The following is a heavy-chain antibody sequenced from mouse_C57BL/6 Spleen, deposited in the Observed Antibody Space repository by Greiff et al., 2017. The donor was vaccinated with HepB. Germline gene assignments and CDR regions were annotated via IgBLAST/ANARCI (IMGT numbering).Heavy chain of an antibody. CDR2: IYPGDGDT. CDR3: ARDGNYHYYAMDY. Sequence: VQLKESGPELVKPGASVKISCKASGYAFSSSWMNWVKQRPGKGLEWIGRIYPGDGDTNYNGKFKGKATLTADKSSSTAYMQLSSLTSEDSAVYFCARDGNYHYYAMDYWGQGTSVTVSS. D-gene: IGHD2-1*01. V-gene: IGHV1-82*01. J-gene: IGHJ4*01. CDR1: GYAFSSSW.